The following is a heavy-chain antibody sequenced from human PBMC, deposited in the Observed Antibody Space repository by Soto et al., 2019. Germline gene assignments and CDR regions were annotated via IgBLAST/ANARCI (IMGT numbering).Heavy chain of an antibody. CDR2: YSGFT. CDR1: GGSITTYQ. Sequence: SSETLCLTCTVSGGSITTYQWSWIRQPPGKGLEWIGGYSGFTDYNPSLESRATISVDHSKNQFSLTLRSVTAADTAVYYCARDYGDYSFFFDYWGQGALVTVSS. D-gene: IGHD4-17*01. J-gene: IGHJ4*02. CDR3: ARDYGDYSFFFDY. V-gene: IGHV4-59*01.